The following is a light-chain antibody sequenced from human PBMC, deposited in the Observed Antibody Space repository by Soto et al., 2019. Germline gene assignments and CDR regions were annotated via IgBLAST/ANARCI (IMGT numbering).Light chain of an antibody. J-gene: IGLJ2*01. CDR2: EVS. CDR1: SSDVGGYNY. V-gene: IGLV2-14*01. CDR3: SSYATSTTMV. Sequence: QSVLTQPASVSGSLGQSITISCTGNSSDVGGYNYVSWYQQHPGKAPKLMIYEVSNRPSGVSNRFSGSKSGNTASLTISGIQAEDEADFYCSSYATSTTMVFGGGTKLTVL.